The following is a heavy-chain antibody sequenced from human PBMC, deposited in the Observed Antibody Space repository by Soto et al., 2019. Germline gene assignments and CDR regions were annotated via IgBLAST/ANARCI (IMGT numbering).Heavy chain of an antibody. CDR1: GFTFSSYA. J-gene: IGHJ4*02. CDR2: ISGSGGST. D-gene: IGHD6-6*01. CDR3: AQDWPPIAARPAVGYFDY. Sequence: PGGSLRLSXAASGFTFSSYAMSWVRQAPGKGLEWVSAISGSGGSTYYADSVKGRFTISRDNSKNTLYLQMNSLRAEDTAVYYCAQDWPPIAARPAVGYFDYWGQGTLVTVSS. V-gene: IGHV3-23*01.